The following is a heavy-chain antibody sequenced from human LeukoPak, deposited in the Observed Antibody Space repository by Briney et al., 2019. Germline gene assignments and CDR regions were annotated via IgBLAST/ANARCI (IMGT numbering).Heavy chain of an antibody. CDR3: ARDLYGSGSYFDYYGMDV. D-gene: IGHD3-10*01. Sequence: ASVKVSCKASGYTFTSYYMHWVRQAPGQGLEWMGIINPSGGSTSYAQKFQGRVTMTRDTSTSTVYMELSSLRSEDTAVYYCARDLYGSGSYFDYYGMDVWGQGTTVTVSS. CDR2: INPSGGST. V-gene: IGHV1-46*01. J-gene: IGHJ6*02. CDR1: GYTFTSYY.